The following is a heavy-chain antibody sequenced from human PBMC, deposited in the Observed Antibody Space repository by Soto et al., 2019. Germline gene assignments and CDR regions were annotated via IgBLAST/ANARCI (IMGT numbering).Heavy chain of an antibody. CDR1: GYIMTTYG. CDR3: TRGTYFDY. CDR2: ISAYNDHT. J-gene: IGHJ4*02. V-gene: IGHV1-18*01. Sequence: QVQLVQSGTEVKKPGASVKVSCKASGYIMTTYGVSWVRQAPGQGLEWVGWISAYNDHTNYAQKFQGRVTMTTDTTTSTAYMELRSRRSDDTAVYYCTRGTYFDYWGQGTLFTVSS.